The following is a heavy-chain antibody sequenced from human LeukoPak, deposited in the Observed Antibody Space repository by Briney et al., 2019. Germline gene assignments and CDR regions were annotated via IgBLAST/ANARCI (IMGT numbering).Heavy chain of an antibody. CDR2: AGWAGGTT. CDR3: AKELDTMFFDY. V-gene: IGHV3-43*01. J-gene: IGHJ4*02. Sequence: GGSLRLSCATSGFNFDRYTMHWVRQAPGKGLEWVSLAGWAGGTTFYSDSVRGRFTISRDSGRKSVYLQMNSLTTDDTAFYFCAKELDTMFFDYWGQGALVTVSS. D-gene: IGHD3-10*02. CDR1: GFNFDRYT.